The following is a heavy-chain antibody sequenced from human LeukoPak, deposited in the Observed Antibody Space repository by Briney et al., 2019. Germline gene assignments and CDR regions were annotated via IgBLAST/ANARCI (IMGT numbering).Heavy chain of an antibody. V-gene: IGHV3-7*01. CDR3: ARVMSASVWRSYGSYYCYYYVDI. J-gene: IGHJ6*03. CDR1: GFTLNSYW. Sequence: PGRSLRLSCAVSGFTLNSYWMTWVRQAPGRGLEWVPHIKQDGGEKYSVVSLKGRFTISRDNAKNSLYMQMNSMRAEDTAVYYCARVMSASVWRSYGSYYCYYYVDIWGKGTRSPSP. D-gene: IGHD3-16*01. CDR2: IKQDGGEK.